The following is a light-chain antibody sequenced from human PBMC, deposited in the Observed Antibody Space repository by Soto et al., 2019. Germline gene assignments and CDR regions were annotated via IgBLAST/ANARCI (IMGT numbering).Light chain of an antibody. J-gene: IGKJ5*01. CDR3: LQGDSFPII. V-gene: IGKV1-12*01. Sequence: DIQMTQSPSSVSASVGDRVTITCRASQSISSWLAWYQQKPGTVPKLVNYASSILQSGLPSRISGSGTGTELTRTIASLQPEDFGTYYCLQGDSFPIIFGQGTRLEVK. CDR2: ASS. CDR1: QSISSW.